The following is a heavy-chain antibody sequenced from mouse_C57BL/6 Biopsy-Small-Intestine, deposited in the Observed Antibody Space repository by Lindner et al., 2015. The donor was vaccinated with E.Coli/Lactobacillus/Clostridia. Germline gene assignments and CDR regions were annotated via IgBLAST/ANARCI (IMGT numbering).Heavy chain of an antibody. CDR3: ARDGYYDGSGYKSNDAFDV. D-gene: IGHD1-1*02. CDR2: IFPMSGTP. Sequence: SVKVSCKASGATFYSYGTSWVRQAPGQGLEWMGVIFPMSGTPNYAQKFQGRVTITADESTSTTYMELSSLRSDDTAVYYCARDGYYDGSGYKSNDAFDVWGQGTMVIVS. CDR1: GATFYSYG. V-gene: IGHV1-81*01. J-gene: IGHJ1*01.